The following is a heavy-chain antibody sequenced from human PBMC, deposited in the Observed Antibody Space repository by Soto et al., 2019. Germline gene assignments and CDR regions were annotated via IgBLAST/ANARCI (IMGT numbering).Heavy chain of an antibody. D-gene: IGHD3-9*01. V-gene: IGHV4-39*01. CDR2: IYYSGSI. CDR1: GGSISSGDYY. J-gene: IGHJ4*02. CDR3: ARGGSDWLFFFDY. Sequence: SETLSLTCTVSGGSISSGDYYWGWIRQPPGKGLEWIGSIYYSGSIYYNPSLKSRVTISVDTSKNQFPLKLSSVTAADTAVYYCARGGSDWLFFFDYWGQGALVTVSS.